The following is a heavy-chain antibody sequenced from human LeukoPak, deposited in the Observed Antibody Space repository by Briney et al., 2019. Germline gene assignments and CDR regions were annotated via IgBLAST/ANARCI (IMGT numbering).Heavy chain of an antibody. CDR3: TRGLPYYYDSSGYPLDAFDI. Sequence: GGSLRLSCAASGFTFSGSAMHWVRQASGKGLEWVGRIRSKANSYATAYAASVKGRFTISRDDSKNTACLQMNSLKTEDTAVYYCTRGLPYYYDSSGYPLDAFDIWGQGTMVTVSS. CDR2: IRSKANSYAT. D-gene: IGHD3-22*01. CDR1: GFTFSGSA. V-gene: IGHV3-73*01. J-gene: IGHJ3*02.